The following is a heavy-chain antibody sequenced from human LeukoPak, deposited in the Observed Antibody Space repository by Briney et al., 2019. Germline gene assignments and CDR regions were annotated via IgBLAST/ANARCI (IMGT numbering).Heavy chain of an antibody. CDR3: AAIGTYSGYDWVSIDY. Sequence: ASVKVSCKASGYTFTSYAMNWVRQAPGQGLEWMGWINTNTGNPTYAQGFTGWFVFSLDSSVSTAYLQISSLKAEDTAVYYCAAIGTYSGYDWVSIDYWGQGTLVTVSS. CDR2: INTNTGNP. D-gene: IGHD5-12*01. CDR1: GYTFTSYA. V-gene: IGHV7-4-1*02. J-gene: IGHJ4*02.